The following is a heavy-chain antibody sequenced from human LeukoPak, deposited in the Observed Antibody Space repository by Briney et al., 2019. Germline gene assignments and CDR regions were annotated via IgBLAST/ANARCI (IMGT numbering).Heavy chain of an antibody. Sequence: SETLSLTCAVYGGSFSGYYWSWIRQPPGKGLEWIGEINHSGSTNYNPSLKSRVTISVDTSKNQFSLKLSSVTAADTAVYYCARSVEGYCRGGSCYYYSYYMDVWGKGTTVTVSS. CDR1: GGSFSGYY. CDR3: ARSVEGYCRGGSCYYYSYYMDV. V-gene: IGHV4-34*01. D-gene: IGHD2-15*01. J-gene: IGHJ6*03. CDR2: INHSGST.